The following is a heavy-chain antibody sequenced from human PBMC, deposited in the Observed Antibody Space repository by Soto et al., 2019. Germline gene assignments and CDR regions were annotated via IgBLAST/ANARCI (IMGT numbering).Heavy chain of an antibody. CDR3: ARDRRSDYYDSSGYPPWSLFDY. D-gene: IGHD3-22*01. Sequence: GGSLRLSCGASGFTFSSYWMSWVRQAPGKGLEWVANIKQDGSEKYYVDSVKGRFTISRDNAKNSLYLQMNSLRAEDTAVYYCARDRRSDYYDSSGYPPWSLFDYWGQGTLVTVSS. V-gene: IGHV3-7*01. J-gene: IGHJ4*02. CDR2: IKQDGSEK. CDR1: GFTFSSYW.